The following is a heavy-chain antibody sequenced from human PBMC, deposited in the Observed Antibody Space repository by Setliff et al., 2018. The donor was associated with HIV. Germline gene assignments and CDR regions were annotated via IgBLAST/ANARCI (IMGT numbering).Heavy chain of an antibody. CDR1: GGSITSYH. J-gene: IGHJ4*02. CDR3: AREIYGGNSRPFDY. Sequence: SETLSLTCSVSGGSITSYHWSWIRQSPGKGLEWIGYIYYNGNTNYNPTLNSRGTISVDTSKNQFSLKLTSVTAADTAVYYCAREIYGGNSRPFDYWGQGTLVTVSS. D-gene: IGHD4-17*01. CDR2: IYYNGNT. V-gene: IGHV4-59*01.